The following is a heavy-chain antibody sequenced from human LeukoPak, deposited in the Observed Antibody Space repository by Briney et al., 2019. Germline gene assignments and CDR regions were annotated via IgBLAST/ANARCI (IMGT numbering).Heavy chain of an antibody. Sequence: GGSLRLSCAASGFTFSNYWMSWVRQAPGKGLDWVANIKPDGSEKYYVDSVKGRFTISRDNAKNSLYLQMNSLRAEDTAVYYCARDETLCSGGTCYSLRGDYWDQGTLVTVSS. J-gene: IGHJ4*02. D-gene: IGHD2-15*01. V-gene: IGHV3-7*01. CDR2: IKPDGSEK. CDR1: GFTFSNYW. CDR3: ARDETLCSGGTCYSLRGDY.